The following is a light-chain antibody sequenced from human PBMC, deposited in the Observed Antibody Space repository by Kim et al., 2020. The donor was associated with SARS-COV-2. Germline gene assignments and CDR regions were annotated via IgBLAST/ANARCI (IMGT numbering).Light chain of an antibody. CDR1: SGQSNYD. J-gene: IGLJ2*01. V-gene: IGLV4-69*01. Sequence: GAAVKLTSPLSSGQSNYDITLHQHQPEKGPRVVMKVNSDGSHTRGDGIPDRFSGSSSGDERYLAISSLQSGDEADYYGQTGDIGMVFGGGTQLTVL. CDR2: VNSDGSH. CDR3: QTGDIGMV.